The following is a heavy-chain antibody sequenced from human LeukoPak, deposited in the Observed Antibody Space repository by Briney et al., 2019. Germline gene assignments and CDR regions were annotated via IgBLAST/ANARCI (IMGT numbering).Heavy chain of an antibody. CDR1: GGTFSSYA. J-gene: IGHJ4*02. CDR2: IIPILGIA. D-gene: IGHD6-6*01. Sequence: SVKVSCKASGGTFSSYAISWVRQAPGQGLEWMGRIIPILGIANYAQKFQGRVTITADKSTSTAYMELSRLRSDDTAVYYCARDRGSSSPPGGYWGQGTLVTVSS. CDR3: ARDRGSSSPPGGY. V-gene: IGHV1-69*04.